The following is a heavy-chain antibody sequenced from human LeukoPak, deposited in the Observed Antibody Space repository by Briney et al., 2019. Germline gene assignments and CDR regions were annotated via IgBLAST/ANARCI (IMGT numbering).Heavy chain of an antibody. Sequence: GGSLRLSCAASGFTFSNYYMGWIRQAPGKGLEWVSYISRSGDSTHYADSVKGRFTISRDNAKNSLFLEMNSLRAEDTAVYYCARGPIVGATPFDYWGQGTLVTVSS. V-gene: IGHV3-11*04. J-gene: IGHJ4*02. CDR3: ARGPIVGATPFDY. CDR2: ISRSGDST. D-gene: IGHD1-26*01. CDR1: GFTFSNYY.